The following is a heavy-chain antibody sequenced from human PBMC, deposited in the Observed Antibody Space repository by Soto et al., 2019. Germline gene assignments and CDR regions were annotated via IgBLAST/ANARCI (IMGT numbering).Heavy chain of an antibody. V-gene: IGHV3-30*18. CDR2: ISYDGSNK. CDR1: GFTFSSYG. D-gene: IGHD5-18*01. J-gene: IGHJ4*02. Sequence: GSLRLSCAASGFTFSSYGMHWVRQAPDKGLEWVAVISYDGSNKYYADSVKGRFTISRDNSKNTLYLQMNSLRAEDTAVYYCAKDYRRKGYSYGTFDYWGQGTLVTVSS. CDR3: AKDYRRKGYSYGTFDY.